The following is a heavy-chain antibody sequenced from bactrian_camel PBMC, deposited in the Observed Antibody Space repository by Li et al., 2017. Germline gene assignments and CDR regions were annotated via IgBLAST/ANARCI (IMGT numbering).Heavy chain of an antibody. D-gene: IGHD2*01. CDR3: AEGQSLGLWCLLRGFGY. CDR1: GFTFRSYW. J-gene: IGHJ6*01. V-gene: IGHV3S1*01. CDR2: INNDGGVA. Sequence: HVQLVESGGGLVQPGGSLRLSCAASGFTFRSYWMYWLRQAPGKGPEWVSHINNDGGVAYSADSVKGRFTISRDNAKNTVYLQMNSLKAEDAAVYYCAEGQSLGLWCLLRGFGYWGQGTQVTVS.